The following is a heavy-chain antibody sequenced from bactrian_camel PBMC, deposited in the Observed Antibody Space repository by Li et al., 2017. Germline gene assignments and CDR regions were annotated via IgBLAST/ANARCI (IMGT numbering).Heavy chain of an antibody. V-gene: IGHV3S40*01. CDR3: AVDGYGVTWYDVKYKY. CDR1: GNTYSSNC. CDR2: IYDGGGSI. Sequence: DVQLVESGGGSVQAGGSLRLSCVVSGNTYSSNCMGWFRQAPGKGREGVAAIYDGGGSIYYADSVKGRFTISQDNAKTTVYLQMNSLKPADTAMYYCAVDGYGVTWYDVKYKYWGQGTQVTVS. D-gene: IGHD6*01. J-gene: IGHJ4*01.